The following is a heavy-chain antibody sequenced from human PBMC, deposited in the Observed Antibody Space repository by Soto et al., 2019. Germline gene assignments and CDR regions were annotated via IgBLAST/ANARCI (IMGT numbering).Heavy chain of an antibody. Sequence: EVQLVQSGPEVKKPGESLKISCKASGYDFSISWIAWVRQMPGKGLAWMGIVYPDDSETKYSPSFDGQVTISTDKSTYTAYLPLTRLRASDTAMYYCARKEDSYGHIDSWGQGTLVTVSS. CDR2: VYPDDSET. J-gene: IGHJ4*02. CDR1: GYDFSISW. CDR3: ARKEDSYGHIDS. V-gene: IGHV5-51*01. D-gene: IGHD3-16*02.